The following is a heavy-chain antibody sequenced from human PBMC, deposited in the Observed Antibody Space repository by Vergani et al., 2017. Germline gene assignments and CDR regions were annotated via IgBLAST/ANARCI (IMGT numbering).Heavy chain of an antibody. CDR2: ISGNNDDV. CDR1: GFTVSSNY. J-gene: IGHJ4*02. CDR3: ARGRVLTGGSDY. V-gene: IGHV3-21*01. D-gene: IGHD4/OR15-4a*01. Sequence: EVQVVETGGGLVQPGGSLRLSCAASGFTVSSNYMSWVRQAPGKGLEWVSSISGNNDDVYYADSVKGRFTISRDNAKNSLYLDMSSLRAEDTAVYYCARGRVLTGGSDYWGQGTLVTVSS.